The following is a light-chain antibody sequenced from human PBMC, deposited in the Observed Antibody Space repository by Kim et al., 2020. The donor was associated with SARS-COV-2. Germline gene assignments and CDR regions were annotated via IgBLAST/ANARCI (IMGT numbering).Light chain of an antibody. CDR3: QSRDSSDTVV. J-gene: IGLJ2*01. CDR2: GKN. Sequence: SSELTQDPAVSVALGQTVRITCQGDSLRRYYASWYQQKPGQAPVLVIYGKNNRPSGIADRFSGSSSGNTASLTITGAQAEEEADYYCQSRDSSDTVVFGGGTQLTVL. CDR1: SLRRYY. V-gene: IGLV3-19*01.